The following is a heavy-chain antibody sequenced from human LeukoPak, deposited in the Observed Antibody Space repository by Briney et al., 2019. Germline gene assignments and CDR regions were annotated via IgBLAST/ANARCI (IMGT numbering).Heavy chain of an antibody. Sequence: SETLSLTCTVSGGSISSHSWSWIRQPPGKGLEWIGYLYYSGSTSYNPSLKSRVTISVDMSNNRFSLKLSSVTAADTAVYYCARDERRGTYYGTFDSWGQGTLVTVSS. CDR2: LYYSGST. V-gene: IGHV4-59*11. CDR3: ARDERRGTYYGTFDS. CDR1: GGSISSHS. J-gene: IGHJ4*02. D-gene: IGHD1-26*01.